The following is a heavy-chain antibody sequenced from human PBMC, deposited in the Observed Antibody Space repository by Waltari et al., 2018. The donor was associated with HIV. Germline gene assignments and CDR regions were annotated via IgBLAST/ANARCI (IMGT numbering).Heavy chain of an antibody. CDR3: GRLRVVVAATLIVDYFDY. V-gene: IGHV5-51*01. CDR2: SYPGDSDT. CDR1: GYRFISYW. D-gene: IGHD2-15*01. Sequence: EVQLVQSGAQVKKPGESLKISCKGSGYRFISYWIGWVRQMPGKGLEWICISYPGDSDTRYSPSFQGQVTISADKSISTAYVQWSSLKASDTAIYYCGRLRVVVAATLIVDYFDYWGQGTLVTVSS. J-gene: IGHJ4*02.